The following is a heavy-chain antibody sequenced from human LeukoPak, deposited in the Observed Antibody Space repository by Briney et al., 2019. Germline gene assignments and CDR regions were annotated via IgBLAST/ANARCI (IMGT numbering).Heavy chain of an antibody. J-gene: IGHJ4*02. CDR3: ARDGGFSYDSSGYYYYY. Sequence: ASVKVSCKASGYTFTGYYMHWVRQAPGQGLEWTGWINPNSGGTNYAQKFQGRVTMTRDTSISTAYMELSRLRSDDTAVYYCARDGGFSYDSSGYYYYYWGQGTLVTVSS. CDR1: GYTFTGYY. CDR2: INPNSGGT. D-gene: IGHD3-22*01. V-gene: IGHV1-2*02.